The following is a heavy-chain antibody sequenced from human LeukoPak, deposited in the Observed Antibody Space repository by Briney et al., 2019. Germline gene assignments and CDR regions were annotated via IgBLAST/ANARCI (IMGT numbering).Heavy chain of an antibody. J-gene: IGHJ4*02. Sequence: SVKVSCKASGGTFSSYAISWVRQAPGQGLEWMGRIIPIFGTANYAQKFQGRVTITTDESTSTAYMELSSLRSEDTAVYYCAGGEIVGATGSNYWGQGTLVTVSS. CDR1: GGTFSSYA. V-gene: IGHV1-69*05. CDR3: AGGEIVGATGSNY. CDR2: IIPIFGTA. D-gene: IGHD1-26*01.